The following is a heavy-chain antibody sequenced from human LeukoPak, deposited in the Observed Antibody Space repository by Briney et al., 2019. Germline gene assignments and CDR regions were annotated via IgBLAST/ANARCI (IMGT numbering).Heavy chain of an antibody. V-gene: IGHV1-18*01. CDR1: GYTFTSYG. CDR2: ISAYNGNT. Sequence: ASVKVSCKASGYTFTSYGISWVRQAPGQGLEWMGWISAYNGNTNHAQKLQGRVTMTTDTSTSTAYMELRSLRSDDTAVYYCASSKGVYYDFWSLYGMDVWGQGTTVTVSS. J-gene: IGHJ6*02. D-gene: IGHD3-3*01. CDR3: ASSKGVYYDFWSLYGMDV.